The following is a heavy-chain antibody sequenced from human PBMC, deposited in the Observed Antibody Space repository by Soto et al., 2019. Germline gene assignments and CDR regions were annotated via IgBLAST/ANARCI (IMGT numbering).Heavy chain of an antibody. CDR3: ATESGSTYGYFDH. CDR1: GGSVTSDEDY. Sequence: SETMSLTCTVSGGSVTSDEDYWTWIRQSPGKGLEWIGYISNSGSTGYNPSLKTRLSMSVDRSKNQFTLRLTSVTAADTAVYFCATESGSTYGYFDHWGQGTQVTVSS. V-gene: IGHV4-30-4*01. J-gene: IGHJ4*02. CDR2: ISNSGST. D-gene: IGHD5-18*01.